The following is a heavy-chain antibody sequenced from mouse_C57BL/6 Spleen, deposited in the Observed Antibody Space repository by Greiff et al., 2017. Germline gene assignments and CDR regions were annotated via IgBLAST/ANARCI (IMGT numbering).Heavy chain of an antibody. CDR1: GYSITSGYY. V-gene: IGHV3-6*01. CDR3: ARGRGDYAMDY. Sequence: EVQRVESGPGLVKPSQSLSLTCSVTGYSITSGYYWNWIRQFPGNKLEWMGYISYDGSNNYNPSLKNRISITRDTSKNQFFLKLNSVTTEDTATYDCARGRGDYAMDYWGQGTSVTVSS. J-gene: IGHJ4*01. CDR2: ISYDGSN.